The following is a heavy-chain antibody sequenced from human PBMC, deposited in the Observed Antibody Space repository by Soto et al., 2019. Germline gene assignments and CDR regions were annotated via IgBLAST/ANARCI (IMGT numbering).Heavy chain of an antibody. CDR3: ARDRSRLEPPYYYYYGMDV. CDR1: GFTFSSYE. J-gene: IGHJ6*02. V-gene: IGHV3-48*03. Sequence: TGGSLRLSCAASGFTFSSYEMNWVRQAPGKGLEWVSYISSSGSTIYYADSVKGRFTISRDNAKNSLYLQMNSLRAEDTAVYYCARDRSRLEPPYYYYYGMDVWGQGTTVTVSS. CDR2: ISSSGSTI. D-gene: IGHD1-1*01.